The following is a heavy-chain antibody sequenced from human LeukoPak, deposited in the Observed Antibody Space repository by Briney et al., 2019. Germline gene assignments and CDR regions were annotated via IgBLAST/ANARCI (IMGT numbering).Heavy chain of an antibody. D-gene: IGHD2-15*01. CDR3: ARGRQVVVAAHYYYYMDV. V-gene: IGHV1-2*02. CDR1: GYTFTGYY. CDR2: INPNSGGT. Sequence: GASVKLSCKAAGYTFTGYYMNWVRHAPGQGLEWMGWINPNSGGTTYAQKFQGRVTMTRDTSISTPYKQLSRLRSDDTAVYYCARGRQVVVAAHYYYYMDVRGKGTTVTVSS. J-gene: IGHJ6*03.